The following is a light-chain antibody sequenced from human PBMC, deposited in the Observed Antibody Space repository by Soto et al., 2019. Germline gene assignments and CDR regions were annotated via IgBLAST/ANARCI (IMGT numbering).Light chain of an antibody. Sequence: EVVLTQSPATLSLSPGESATLSCRASQSISRSLAWYQQKPGQSPRLLIYDASIRAAGIPARFRGGGSGTDFTLTISSLAPEDFAIYYCQQRGTWPRVTFGGGTKVEIK. CDR3: QQRGTWPRVT. V-gene: IGKV3-11*01. J-gene: IGKJ4*01. CDR2: DAS. CDR1: QSISRS.